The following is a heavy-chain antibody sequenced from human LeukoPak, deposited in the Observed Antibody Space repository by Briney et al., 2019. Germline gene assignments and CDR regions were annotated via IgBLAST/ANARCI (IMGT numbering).Heavy chain of an antibody. CDR2: IYYSGST. D-gene: IGHD5-24*01. Sequence: KPSETLSLTCTVSGGSISSYYWSWIRQPPGKGLEWIGYIYYSGSTNYNPSLKSRVTISVDTSKNQFSLKLTSVTAADTAVYYCARERDGYNLIDSWGQGTLVTVSS. J-gene: IGHJ5*01. CDR3: ARERDGYNLIDS. V-gene: IGHV4-59*01. CDR1: GGSISSYY.